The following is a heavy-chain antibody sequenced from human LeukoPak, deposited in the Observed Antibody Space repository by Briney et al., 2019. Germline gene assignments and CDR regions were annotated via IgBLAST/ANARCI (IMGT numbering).Heavy chain of an antibody. J-gene: IGHJ5*02. Sequence: GETLRLSCAASGFTFSSHGMNWVRQAPGKGLEWVSGISGSGGNAYYADSVKGRFTISRDNSKNTLYLQMNSLRAEDTAVYYCAKDDNYIRFLSWGQGTLVTVSS. V-gene: IGHV3-23*01. CDR3: AKDDNYIRFLS. D-gene: IGHD3-16*01. CDR1: GFTFSSHG. CDR2: ISGSGGNA.